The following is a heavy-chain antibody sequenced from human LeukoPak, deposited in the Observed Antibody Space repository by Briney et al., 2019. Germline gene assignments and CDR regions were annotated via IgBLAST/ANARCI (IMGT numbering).Heavy chain of an antibody. V-gene: IGHV3-23*01. CDR2: ISGSGGST. D-gene: IGHD5-18*01. CDR3: AKAPLGRSGYSYGDY. Sequence: SGGSLRLSCAASGFTFSSYAMSWVRQAPGKGLEWVSAISGSGGSTYYADSVKGRFTISRDNSKNTLYLQMNSLRAEDTAVYYCAKAPLGRSGYSYGDYWGQGTLVTVSS. CDR1: GFTFSSYA. J-gene: IGHJ4*02.